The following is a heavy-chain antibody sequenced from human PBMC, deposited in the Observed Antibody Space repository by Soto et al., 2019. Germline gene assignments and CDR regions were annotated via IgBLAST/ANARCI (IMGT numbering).Heavy chain of an antibody. CDR2: IYYSGST. CDR1: GGSISSGDYY. V-gene: IGHV4-30-4*01. CDR3: ARAAGVLRYFDWFTSHDAFDI. J-gene: IGHJ3*02. Sequence: PSETLSLTCTVSGGSISSGDYYWSWIRQPPGKGLEWIGYIYYSGSTYYNPSLKSRVTIPVDTSKNQFSPKLSSVTAADTAVYYCARAAGVLRYFDWFTSHDAFDIWGQGTMVTVSS. D-gene: IGHD3-9*01.